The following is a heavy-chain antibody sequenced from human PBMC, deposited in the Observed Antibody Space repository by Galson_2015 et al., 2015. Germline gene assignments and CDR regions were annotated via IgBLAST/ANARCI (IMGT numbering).Heavy chain of an antibody. V-gene: IGHV4-34*01. D-gene: IGHD1-1*01. CDR2: IHHSGST. CDR1: GGSFSGYY. CDR3: ARDWNWDY. Sequence: DTLSLTCAVYGGSFSGYYWSWIRQPPGRGVGWVGEIHHSGSTYYDPSLKRRVTISVDTSKTQLSLKLSSVRAADTAVYYCARDWNWDYWGQGTLVTVSS. J-gene: IGHJ4*02.